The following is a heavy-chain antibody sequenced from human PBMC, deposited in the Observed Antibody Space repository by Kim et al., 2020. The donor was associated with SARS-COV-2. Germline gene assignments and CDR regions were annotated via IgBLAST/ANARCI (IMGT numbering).Heavy chain of an antibody. J-gene: IGHJ4*02. Sequence: GGSLRLSCAASGFTFSSYGMSWVRQTPEKGLEWVSVISGSGDRTYYPDSVKGRFTVSRDNTKSTQYLQMNRLRVEDTAVYYCAKGGGTDWAQGTLVTVSS. D-gene: IGHD2-15*01. CDR1: GFTFSSYG. V-gene: IGHV3-23*01. CDR2: ISGSGDRT. CDR3: AKGGGTD.